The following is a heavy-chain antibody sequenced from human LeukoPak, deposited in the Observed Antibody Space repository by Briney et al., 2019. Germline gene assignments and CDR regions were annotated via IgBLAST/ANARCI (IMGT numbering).Heavy chain of an antibody. Sequence: HPGGSLRLSCAASGFTFSSYGMHWVRQAPGKGLEWVAVISYDGSNKYYADSVKGRFTISRDNSKNTLYLQMNSLRAEDTAVYYCAKDQASTMVRGVPDIWGQGTMVTVSS. V-gene: IGHV3-30*18. D-gene: IGHD3-10*01. CDR2: ISYDGSNK. J-gene: IGHJ3*02. CDR3: AKDQASTMVRGVPDI. CDR1: GFTFSSYG.